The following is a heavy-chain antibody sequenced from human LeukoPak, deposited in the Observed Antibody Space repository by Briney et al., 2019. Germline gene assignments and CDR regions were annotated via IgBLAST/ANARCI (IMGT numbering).Heavy chain of an antibody. CDR3: ARDVEFYGDYGMDV. D-gene: IGHD4-17*01. CDR2: IYYSGST. CDR1: GGSISSGGYY. V-gene: IGHV4-31*03. J-gene: IGHJ6*02. Sequence: SETLSLTCTVSGGSISSGGYYWSWIRQHPGKGLEWIGYIYYSGSTYYNPSLKSRVTISVDTSKNQFSLKLSSVTAADTAVYYCARDVEFYGDYGMDVWGQGTTVTVSS.